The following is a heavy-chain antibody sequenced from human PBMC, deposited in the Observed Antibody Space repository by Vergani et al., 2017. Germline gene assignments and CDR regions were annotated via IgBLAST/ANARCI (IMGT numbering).Heavy chain of an antibody. V-gene: IGHV3-15*01. Sequence: EVQLVESGGGLVKPGGSLRLSCAASGFTFSNAWMSWVRQAPGKGLEWVGRINSKTDGGTTDYAAPVKGRFTISRDDSKNTLYLQMNSLKTEDTAVYYCTTEGGEIDAFDIWGQGTMVTVSS. CDR2: INSKTDGGTT. CDR3: TTEGGEIDAFDI. CDR1: GFTFSNAW. D-gene: IGHD3-10*01. J-gene: IGHJ3*02.